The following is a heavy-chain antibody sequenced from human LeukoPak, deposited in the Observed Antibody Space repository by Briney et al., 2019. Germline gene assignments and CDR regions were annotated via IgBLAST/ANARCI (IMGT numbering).Heavy chain of an antibody. CDR3: TRVGYIDEGIDY. CDR2: ISSGSSFI. CDR1: GFTFSSYS. D-gene: IGHD5-24*01. Sequence: GGSLRLSCAASGFTFSSYSMNWVRQAPGKGLEWVSSISSGSSFISCADSVKGRFTISRDNSKNSLYLQMNSLRAEDTAIYYCTRVGYIDEGIDYWGQGTLVTVSS. V-gene: IGHV3-21*01. J-gene: IGHJ4*02.